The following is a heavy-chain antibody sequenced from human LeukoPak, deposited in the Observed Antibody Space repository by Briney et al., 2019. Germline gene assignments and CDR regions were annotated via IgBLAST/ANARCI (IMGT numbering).Heavy chain of an antibody. CDR2: INPNSGGT. CDR3: ARANPPRVSYDSSGYYFDY. D-gene: IGHD3-22*01. Sequence: ASVKVSCKASGYTFTGYYMHWVRQAPGQGLECMGWINPNSGGTNYAQKFQGRVTMTRDTSISTAYMELSRLRSDDTAVYYCARANPPRVSYDSSGYYFDYWGQGTLVTVSS. CDR1: GYTFTGYY. V-gene: IGHV1-2*02. J-gene: IGHJ4*02.